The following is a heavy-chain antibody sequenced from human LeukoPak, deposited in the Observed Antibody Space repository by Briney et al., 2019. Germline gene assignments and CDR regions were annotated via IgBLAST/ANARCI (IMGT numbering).Heavy chain of an antibody. CDR2: IKQDGSEK. D-gene: IGHD1-26*01. V-gene: IGHV3-7*01. CDR1: GFTFSSYW. Sequence: GGSLRLSCAASGFTFSSYWLTWVRQAPGKGLEWVANIKQDGSEKYYEDSVKGRFTISRDNAKNSLYVQMNSLRAEDTAVYYCARDHSGSYYVPIDYWGQGTLVTVSS. CDR3: ARDHSGSYYVPIDY. J-gene: IGHJ4*02.